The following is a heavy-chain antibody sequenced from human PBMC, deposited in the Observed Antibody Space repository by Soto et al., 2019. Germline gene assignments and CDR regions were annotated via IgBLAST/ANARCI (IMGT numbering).Heavy chain of an antibody. V-gene: IGHV4-34*01. D-gene: IGHD6-13*01. CDR3: ARYESWGWYSPNYYYYGMDV. Sequence: QVQLQQWGAGLLKPSETLSLTCAVYGGSFSGYYWSWIRQPPGKGLEWIGEINHSGSTNYNPSLKSRVTISVDTSKNQFSLKLSSVTAADTAVYYCARYESWGWYSPNYYYYGMDVWGQGTTVTVSS. J-gene: IGHJ6*02. CDR2: INHSGST. CDR1: GGSFSGYY.